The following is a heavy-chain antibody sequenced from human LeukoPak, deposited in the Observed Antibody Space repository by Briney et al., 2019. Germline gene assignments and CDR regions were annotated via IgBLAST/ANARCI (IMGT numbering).Heavy chain of an antibody. V-gene: IGHV3-7*05. J-gene: IGHJ5*02. CDR1: GFSFSDSW. Sequence: PGGSLRLSCAASGFSFSDSWMTWVRQAPGKGLEWVANIEQYGSEKNYVDSVKGRFTISRDNAKNSLYLQMNILRAEDTAVYYCARGHGWFDPWGQGTLATVSS. CDR3: ARGHGWFDP. CDR2: IEQYGSEK.